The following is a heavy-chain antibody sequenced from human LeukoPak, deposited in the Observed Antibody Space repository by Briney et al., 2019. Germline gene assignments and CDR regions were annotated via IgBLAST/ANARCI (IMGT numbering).Heavy chain of an antibody. CDR3: AKDRAHDFWSGYGGDY. CDR1: GGTFSNYA. Sequence: ASVKVSCKASGGTFSNYAINWVRQAPGQGLEWMGGIIPIFATANYAQKFQGRVTITADESTSTVYMELHSLKSEDTAVYYCAKDRAHDFWSGYGGDYWGQGTLVTVSS. J-gene: IGHJ4*02. D-gene: IGHD3-3*01. V-gene: IGHV1-69*13. CDR2: IIPIFATA.